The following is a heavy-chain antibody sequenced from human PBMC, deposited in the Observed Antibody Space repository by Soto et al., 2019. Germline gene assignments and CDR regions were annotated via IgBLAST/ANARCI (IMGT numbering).Heavy chain of an antibody. D-gene: IGHD3-3*01. CDR2: INHSGST. Sequence: SETLSLTCAVYGGSFSGYYWSWIRQPPGKGLEWIGEINHSGSTNYNPSLKSRVTISVDTSKNQFSLKLSSVTAADMAVYYCARAYDFWSGYYTFGYWGQGTLVTVSS. CDR3: ARAYDFWSGYYTFGY. V-gene: IGHV4-34*01. J-gene: IGHJ4*02. CDR1: GGSFSGYY.